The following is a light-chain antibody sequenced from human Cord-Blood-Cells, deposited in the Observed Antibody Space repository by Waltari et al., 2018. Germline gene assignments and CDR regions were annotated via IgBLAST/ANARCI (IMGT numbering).Light chain of an antibody. V-gene: IGKV1-39*01. CDR1: QSISSY. CDR3: QQSYSTPYS. Sequence: DIQMTQSPSSLSASVGDRVTITCRASQSISSYLNWYQQKPGKAPKLLIYAASSLQIGVPSRFSVSGSGTDFTLTISSLQPEDFATYYCQQSYSTPYSFGQGTKLEIK. J-gene: IGKJ2*03. CDR2: AAS.